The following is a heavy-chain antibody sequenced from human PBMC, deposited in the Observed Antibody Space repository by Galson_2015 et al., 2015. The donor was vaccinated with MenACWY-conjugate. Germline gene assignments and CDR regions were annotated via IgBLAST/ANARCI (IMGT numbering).Heavy chain of an antibody. V-gene: IGHV3-23*01. CDR1: GFTFSSHG. CDR2: IRSSGGKT. Sequence: SLRLSCAASGFTFSSHGMSWVRQAPGKGLEWVPAIRSSGGKTYYADSVKGRFTISRDNSENTLYLQMNSLRAEDTAVYYCARDHILTGHILDYWGQGNLVTVSS. J-gene: IGHJ4*02. D-gene: IGHD3-9*01. CDR3: ARDHILTGHILDY.